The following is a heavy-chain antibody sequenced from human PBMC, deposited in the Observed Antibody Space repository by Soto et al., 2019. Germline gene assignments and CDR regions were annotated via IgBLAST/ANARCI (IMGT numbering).Heavy chain of an antibody. CDR3: AREGTASYYYFGIDV. D-gene: IGHD1-1*01. CDR2: ISGYNGNT. V-gene: IGHV1-18*01. Sequence: QVQLVQSRGEVKKPGASVKVSCKTSGYSFTTYGISWVRQAPGQGLEWMGWISGYNGNTNYAQKLQGRVTMTTDTTMSTAYMELRSLRSEDTGVYYCAREGTASYYYFGIDVWGQGRTVTVSS. J-gene: IGHJ6*02. CDR1: GYSFTTYG.